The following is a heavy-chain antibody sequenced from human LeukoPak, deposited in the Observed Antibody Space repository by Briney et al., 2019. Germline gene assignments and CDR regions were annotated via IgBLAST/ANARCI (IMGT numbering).Heavy chain of an antibody. V-gene: IGHV4-59*08. CDR3: ARHMSVSYDAFDL. Sequence: SSETLSLTCSVSDGSTTGYYWSWIRQPPGKGLEWIAYVYYTGRTLYNPSLESRVTISVDTSKTQFTLTVTSVTAADTAVYYCARHMSVSYDAFDLWGRGTTVTVSS. J-gene: IGHJ3*01. D-gene: IGHD3-10*01. CDR1: DGSTTGYY. CDR2: VYYTGRT.